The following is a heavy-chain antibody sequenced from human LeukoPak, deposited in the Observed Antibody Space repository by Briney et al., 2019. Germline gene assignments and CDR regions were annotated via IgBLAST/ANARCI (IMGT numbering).Heavy chain of an antibody. Sequence: PGGSPRLSCAASGFTFSSKTLHWVRQAPGKGLEWVSSISSSGSDIYYADSVKGRFTISRDNAENSVFLQMISLRAEATAVYYCATLGLFGDYWGQGALVTVSS. J-gene: IGHJ4*02. D-gene: IGHD3-10*01. V-gene: IGHV3-21*01. CDR2: ISSSGSDI. CDR3: ATLGLFGDY. CDR1: GFTFSSKT.